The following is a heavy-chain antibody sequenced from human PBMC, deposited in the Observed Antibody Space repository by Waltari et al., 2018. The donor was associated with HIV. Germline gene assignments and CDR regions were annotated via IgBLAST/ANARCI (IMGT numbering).Heavy chain of an antibody. Sequence: EVQLVESGGGLVQPGRSLRLPCAVSGFTCDDYARPWVGQAPGKGLEWVSGISWNSGRIGYADSVKGRFTISRDNAKNSLYLQMNSLRAEDTALYYCAKDKRRYCSSTSCYYYFDYWGQGTLVTVSS. CDR2: ISWNSGRI. D-gene: IGHD2-2*01. J-gene: IGHJ4*02. V-gene: IGHV3-9*01. CDR1: GFTCDDYA. CDR3: AKDKRRYCSSTSCYYYFDY.